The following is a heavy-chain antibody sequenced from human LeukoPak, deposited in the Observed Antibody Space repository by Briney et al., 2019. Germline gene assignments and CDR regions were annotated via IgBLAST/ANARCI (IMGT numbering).Heavy chain of an antibody. CDR3: ARDEARYSSGYYPNWFDP. Sequence: ASVKVSCKASGYTFTSYGFSWVRQAPGQGLAWMGWISGYNGYTHYAHNLQGRVTMTTDTSTSTAYMELRSLRSDDTAVYYCARDEARYSSGYYPNWFDPWGQGTLVTVSS. CDR1: GYTFTSYG. J-gene: IGHJ5*02. D-gene: IGHD3-22*01. V-gene: IGHV1-18*01. CDR2: ISGYNGYT.